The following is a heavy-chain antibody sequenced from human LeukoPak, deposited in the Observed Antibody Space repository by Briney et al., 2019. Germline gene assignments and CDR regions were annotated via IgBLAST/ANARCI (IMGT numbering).Heavy chain of an antibody. CDR3: ARGNRKLTWIQLWLRSTYFDY. D-gene: IGHD5-18*01. Sequence: PSETLSLTCTVSGGSISSSSYYWGWIRQPPGKGLEWIGSIYYSGSTYYNPSLKSRLTVSLDTSKNQFSLKLSSVTAADTAVYYCARGNRKLTWIQLWLRSTYFDYWGQGTLVTVSS. J-gene: IGHJ4*02. V-gene: IGHV4-39*07. CDR1: GGSISSSSYY. CDR2: IYYSGST.